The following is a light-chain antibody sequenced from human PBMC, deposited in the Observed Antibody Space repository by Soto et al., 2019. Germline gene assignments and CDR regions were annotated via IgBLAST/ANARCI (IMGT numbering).Light chain of an antibody. CDR1: QSISSW. CDR2: DAS. Sequence: DIQMTQSPSTLSASVGDRVTITCRASQSISSWLAWYQQKPGKAPNLLIYDASILESGVPSRFSGSGSGTEFTLTINSLQPDDFVTYYCQHDSSLREFIFGPGTKVEIK. J-gene: IGKJ3*01. CDR3: QHDSSLREFI. V-gene: IGKV1-5*01.